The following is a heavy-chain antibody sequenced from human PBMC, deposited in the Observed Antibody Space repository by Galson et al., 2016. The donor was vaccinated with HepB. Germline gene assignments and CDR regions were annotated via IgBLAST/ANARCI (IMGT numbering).Heavy chain of an antibody. CDR2: INAGNGYT. J-gene: IGHJ5*02. V-gene: IGHV1-3*01. CDR3: ARGASYGSGGYYTWFDP. Sequence: SVKVSCKASGYTFSNYGIHLVRQAPGQGLDWMGWINAGNGYTKYSQKFQGRVTITRDTSASTAYMELSSLRYEDTAVYYCARGASYGSGGYYTWFDPWGQGTLVTVSS. CDR1: GYTFSNYG. D-gene: IGHD3-10*01.